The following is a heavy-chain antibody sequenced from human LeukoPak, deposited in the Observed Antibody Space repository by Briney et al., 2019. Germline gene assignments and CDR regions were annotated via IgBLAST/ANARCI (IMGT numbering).Heavy chain of an antibody. V-gene: IGHV4-34*01. Sequence: PSETLSLTCAVYGGSFSGYYWSWIRQPPGKGLEWIGEINHSGSTNYNPSLKSRVTISVDTSKNQFSLKLSSVTAADTAVYYCARGRRRGMYFDYWGQGTLVTDSS. CDR3: ARGRRRGMYFDY. CDR2: INHSGST. CDR1: GGSFSGYY. J-gene: IGHJ4*02. D-gene: IGHD1-26*01.